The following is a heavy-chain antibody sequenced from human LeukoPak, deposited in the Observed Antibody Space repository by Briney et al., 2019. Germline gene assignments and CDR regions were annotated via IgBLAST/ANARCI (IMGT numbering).Heavy chain of an antibody. D-gene: IGHD6-19*01. CDR3: ARGDSSGYDY. J-gene: IGHJ4*02. Sequence: TGGSLRLSCAASGIIVSNNYMSWVRQAPGKGLEWVSVIYGGGSTYYAGFVKGRFTISRDKSKNTVFLQMNSLRAEDTAVYYCARGDSSGYDYWGQGTLVTVSS. CDR1: GIIVSNNY. V-gene: IGHV3-53*01. CDR2: IYGGGST.